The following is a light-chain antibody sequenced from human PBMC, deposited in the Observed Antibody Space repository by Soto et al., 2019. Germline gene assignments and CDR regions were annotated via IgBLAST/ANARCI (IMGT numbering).Light chain of an antibody. V-gene: IGKV3D-15*01. CDR3: QQYKNWPPLT. CDR1: QSLVYSVSTY. CDR2: GAS. J-gene: IGKJ4*01. Sequence: VMTQSPLSLPVTLGQPASISCRSSQSLVYSVSTYLAWYQQNPGQAPRLLIYGASNRAAGIPARFSGGGSGTEFTLTISSLQSEDFAVYYCQQYKNWPPLTFGGGTKVDIK.